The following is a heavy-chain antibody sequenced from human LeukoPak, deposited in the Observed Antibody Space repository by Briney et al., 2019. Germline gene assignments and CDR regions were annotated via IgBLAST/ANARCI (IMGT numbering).Heavy chain of an antibody. CDR1: GFTFSSYW. V-gene: IGHV3-7*01. CDR2: IKQDGSEK. CDR3: ARDNLAGRGYYYGMDV. Sequence: GGSLRLSCAASGFTFSSYWMSWVRQAPGKGLEWVANIKQDGSEKYYVDSVKGRFTISRDNAKNSLYLQMNSLKAEDTAVYYCARDNLAGRGYYYGMDVWGQGTTVTVSS. J-gene: IGHJ6*02.